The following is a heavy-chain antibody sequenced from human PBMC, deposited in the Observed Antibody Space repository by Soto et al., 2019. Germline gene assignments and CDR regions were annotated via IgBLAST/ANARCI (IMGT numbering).Heavy chain of an antibody. Sequence: SETLSLTCTVSGGSISSRSYYWGWIRQPPGKGLEWIASIYYSGSIYYNPSLKSRVTMSVDTSKNQFSLNLSSVTAADTALYFCARLLHDSSGYYYFDFWGQGTLVTVSS. CDR3: ARLLHDSSGYYYFDF. CDR2: IYYSGSI. D-gene: IGHD3-22*01. CDR1: GGSISSRSYY. V-gene: IGHV4-39*01. J-gene: IGHJ4*02.